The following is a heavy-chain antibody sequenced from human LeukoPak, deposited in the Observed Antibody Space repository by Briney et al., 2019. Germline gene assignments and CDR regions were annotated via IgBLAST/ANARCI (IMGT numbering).Heavy chain of an antibody. CDR2: IYHSGST. CDR1: GGSISSGGYS. D-gene: IGHD6-13*01. Sequence: PSQTLSLTCAVSGGSISSGGYSWSWIRQPPGKGLEWIGYIYHSGSTYYNPSLKSRVTISVDRSKIQFSLKLSSVTAADTAVYYCARLSSSWYLYFDYWGQGTLVTVSS. J-gene: IGHJ4*02. V-gene: IGHV4-30-2*01. CDR3: ARLSSSWYLYFDY.